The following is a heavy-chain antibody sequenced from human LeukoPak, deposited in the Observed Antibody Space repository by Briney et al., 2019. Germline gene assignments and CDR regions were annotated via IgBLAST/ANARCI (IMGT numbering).Heavy chain of an antibody. J-gene: IGHJ3*02. CDR3: ARPPLPYYYDSSGTKGYAFDI. Sequence: GASVRVSCKASGGTFSSYAISWVRQAPGQGLEWMGGIIPIFGTANYAQKFQGRATITTDESTSTAYMELSSLRSEDTAVYYCARPPLPYYYDSSGTKGYAFDIWGQGTMVTVSS. V-gene: IGHV1-69*05. CDR2: IIPIFGTA. CDR1: GGTFSSYA. D-gene: IGHD3-22*01.